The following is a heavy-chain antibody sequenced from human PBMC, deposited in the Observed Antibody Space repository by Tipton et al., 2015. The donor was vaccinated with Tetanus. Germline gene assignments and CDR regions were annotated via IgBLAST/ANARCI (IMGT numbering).Heavy chain of an antibody. CDR1: AASMRSYY. V-gene: IGHV4-59*01. CDR2: IYSSGST. J-gene: IGHJ5*02. D-gene: IGHD2-8*01. Sequence: GLVKPSETLSLTCTVSAASMRSYYWSWVRQPPGKGLEWIGNIYSSGSTYYNPSLKSRVTISVDTSRNQFSLRLKSVTPADTAMYYCARDHRLSASYAGWFDPWGQGTLVTVSS. CDR3: ARDHRLSASYAGWFDP.